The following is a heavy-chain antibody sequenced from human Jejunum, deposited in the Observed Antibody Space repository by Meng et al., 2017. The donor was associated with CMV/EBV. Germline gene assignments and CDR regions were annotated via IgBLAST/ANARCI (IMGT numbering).Heavy chain of an antibody. CDR1: YS. D-gene: IGHD2-15*01. CDR2: ISYDGSNK. V-gene: IGHV3-30-3*01. Sequence: YSVHWVSKAPGKGLEWVAAISYDGSNKYYTDSVKGRTSISRDSSKNTVDLHMNSVRAEDTAVYYCARGHCTGGSCYWGYQYGLDVWGQGTTVTVSS. CDR3: ARGHCTGGSCYWGYQYGLDV. J-gene: IGHJ6*02.